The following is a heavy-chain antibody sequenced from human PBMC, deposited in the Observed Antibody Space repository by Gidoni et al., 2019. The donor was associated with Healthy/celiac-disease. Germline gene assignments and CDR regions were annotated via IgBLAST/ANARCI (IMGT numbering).Heavy chain of an antibody. Sequence: EVQLLESGGGLVQPGGSLRLSGAASGFTFSSYALSWVRQAPGKGLEWVSAISGSGGSTYYADSVKGRFTISRDNSKNTLYLQMNSLRAEDTAVYYCAKRSSGARLYYYYGMDVWGQGTTVTVSS. D-gene: IGHD2-15*01. J-gene: IGHJ6*02. V-gene: IGHV3-23*01. CDR2: ISGSGGST. CDR3: AKRSSGARLYYYYGMDV. CDR1: GFTFSSYA.